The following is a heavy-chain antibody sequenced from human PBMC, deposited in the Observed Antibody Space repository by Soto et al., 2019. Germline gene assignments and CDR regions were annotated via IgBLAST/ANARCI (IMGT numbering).Heavy chain of an antibody. CDR3: VRVEMYAGECTPNFDR. CDR2: IYYTGNT. V-gene: IGHV4-39*01. D-gene: IGHD2-8*01. Sequence: PSETLSLTCTVSGDSLRSSYHYWGWIRQFPGKGLEWIGSIYYTGNTYYNPSLKSRVSISVDMATNEISLKLRAESIAETAVYYCVRVEMYAGECTPNFDRWGQGALVTVSS. CDR1: GDSLRSSYHY. J-gene: IGHJ4*02.